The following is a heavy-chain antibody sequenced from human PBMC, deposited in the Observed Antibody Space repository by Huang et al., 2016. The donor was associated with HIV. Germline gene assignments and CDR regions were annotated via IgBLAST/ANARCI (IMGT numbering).Heavy chain of an antibody. V-gene: IGHV3-30-3*01. CDR1: GFPFNNHA. J-gene: IGHJ3*02. Sequence: QVQLVESGGGVVQPGRSLRLSCAASGFPFNNHAMHWVRQAPGKGLDGVAIKSNDGSNNYYADSVNGRFTISRDSSKSTLFLHMTSLRTEDTAVYYCARAKDTWDAYDIWGQGTMVIVSS. D-gene: IGHD5-18*01. CDR2: KSNDGSNN. CDR3: ARAKDTWDAYDI.